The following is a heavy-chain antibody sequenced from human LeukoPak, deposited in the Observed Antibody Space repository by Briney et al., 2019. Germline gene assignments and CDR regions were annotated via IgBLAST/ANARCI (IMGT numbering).Heavy chain of an antibody. J-gene: IGHJ6*02. V-gene: IGHV3-7*01. CDR1: GFGFSNYW. CDR3: VRYGVAYGMDV. CDR2: IKPDGSVT. Sequence: GGSLRLSCAASGFGFSNYWMGWVRQTPGRGLEWVAYIKPDGSVTQYVDSVKGRFTISRDNAQNSLSLQMNSLGAEDTAEYYCVRYGVAYGMDVWGQGTTVTVS. D-gene: IGHD2-15*01.